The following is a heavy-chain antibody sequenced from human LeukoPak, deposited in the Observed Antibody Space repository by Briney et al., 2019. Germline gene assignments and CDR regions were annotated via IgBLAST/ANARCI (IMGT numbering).Heavy chain of an antibody. D-gene: IGHD3-22*01. V-gene: IGHV3-30*18. CDR3: AKENYYDSSGLFDY. Sequence: GGSLRLPCAASGFTFSSYGMHWVRQAPGKGLEWVAVISYDGSNKYYADSVKGRFTISRDNSKNTLYLQMNSLRAEDTAVYYCAKENYYDSSGLFDYWGQGTLVTVSS. CDR1: GFTFSSYG. J-gene: IGHJ4*02. CDR2: ISYDGSNK.